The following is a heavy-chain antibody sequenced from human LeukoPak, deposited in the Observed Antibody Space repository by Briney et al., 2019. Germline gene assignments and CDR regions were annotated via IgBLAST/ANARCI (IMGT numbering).Heavy chain of an antibody. D-gene: IGHD3-16*01. CDR3: TTLGVDLDHDY. J-gene: IGHJ4*02. Sequence: PGGSLRLSCAASGFTFSNAWMSWVRQAPGKGLEWVGRVESKTDGGTTAYAAPVKGRFSISRDDSKNTLYLQMNSLKTEDTAVYYGTTLGVDLDHDYWGQGTLVTVSS. CDR1: GFTFSNAW. V-gene: IGHV3-15*04. CDR2: VESKTDGGTT.